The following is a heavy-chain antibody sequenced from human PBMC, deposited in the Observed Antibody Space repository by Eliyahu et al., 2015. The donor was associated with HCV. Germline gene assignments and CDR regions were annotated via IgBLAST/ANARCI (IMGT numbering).Heavy chain of an antibody. D-gene: IGHD3-9*01. V-gene: IGHV4-39*01. CDR3: VRHDWPAPPYDY. CDR1: GGXITXSXSY. CDR2: IYYTGGT. J-gene: IGHJ4*02. Sequence: QEQLQESGPGLVKPSETLSXACXVSGGXITXSXSYWGWXRXPPGKGLEXIGSIYYTGGTEYSPSLKSRITMSVDRSQNQFSLKLRSVTAADTAVYFCVRHDWPAPPYDYWGLGTLVTVSS.